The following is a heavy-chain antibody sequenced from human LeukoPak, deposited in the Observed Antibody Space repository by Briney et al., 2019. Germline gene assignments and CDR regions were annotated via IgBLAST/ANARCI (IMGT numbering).Heavy chain of an antibody. D-gene: IGHD2-2*01. CDR1: GYSFPNYW. Sequence: GESLKISCKGSGYSFPNYWIAWVRQMPGKGLGWMGIIYPGGSDTRYSPSFRGQVTISADKSISTAYLQWSSLKASDTAMYYCARLKYCSSTSCLPRQGWLDPWGQGTLVTVSS. V-gene: IGHV5-51*01. CDR3: ARLKYCSSTSCLPRQGWLDP. CDR2: IYPGGSDT. J-gene: IGHJ5*02.